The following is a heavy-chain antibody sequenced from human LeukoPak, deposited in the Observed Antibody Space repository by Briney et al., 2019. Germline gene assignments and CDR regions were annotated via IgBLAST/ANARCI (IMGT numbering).Heavy chain of an antibody. V-gene: IGHV3-30*18. J-gene: IGHJ5*01. CDR1: GFTFSGYG. D-gene: IGHD2-2*02. Sequence: PGGSLRLSCAASGFTFSGYGMHWLRQAPGKGLEWVAVIPYDGSNKYYTDSVKGRFTISRDNSKNTLYLQMNSLRAEDTAVYYYAKNRVPTAITPDSWGQGTLVTVSS. CDR2: IPYDGSNK. CDR3: AKNRVPTAITPDS.